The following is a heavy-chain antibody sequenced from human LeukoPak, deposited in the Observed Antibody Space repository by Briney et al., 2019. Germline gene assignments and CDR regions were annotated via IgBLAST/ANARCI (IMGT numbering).Heavy chain of an antibody. CDR3: ARGVWFGELLLSQNYYYYMDV. D-gene: IGHD3-10*01. CDR1: GGSISSSNW. J-gene: IGHJ6*03. CDR2: IYHSGST. V-gene: IGHV4-4*02. Sequence: PSGTLSLTCAVSGGSISSSNWRGWVRPPPGKGLGWGGEIYHSGSTNYNPSLKSRVTISVDTSKNQFSLKLSPVTAADTAVYYCARGVWFGELLLSQNYYYYMDVWGKGTTVTISS.